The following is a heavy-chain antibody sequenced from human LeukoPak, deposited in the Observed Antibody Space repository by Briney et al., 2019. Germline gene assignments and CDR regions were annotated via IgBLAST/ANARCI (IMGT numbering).Heavy chain of an antibody. CDR3: ARFRITGAIDY. CDR1: GFTVSNNY. CDR2: IFSGGAT. V-gene: IGHV3-66*01. D-gene: IGHD1-20*01. Sequence: GGSLRLSCAVSGFTVSNNYMSWIRQAPGKGLEWVSVIFSGGATTYGDSLKGRFTISRDNSKNTVDLQMNSLRAEDTAVYYCARFRITGAIDYWGQGTLVTVSS. J-gene: IGHJ4*02.